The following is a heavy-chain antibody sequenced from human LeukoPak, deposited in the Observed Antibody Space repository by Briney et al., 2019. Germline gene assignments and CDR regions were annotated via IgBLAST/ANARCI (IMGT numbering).Heavy chain of an antibody. CDR2: INPNSGGT. CDR1: GYTFTGYY. D-gene: IGHD2-21*02. V-gene: IGHV1-2*02. CDR3: AGLVVVTAIQEHDAFDI. J-gene: IGHJ3*02. Sequence: ASVKVSCKASGYTFTGYYIHWVRQAPGQGLEWMGWINPNSGGTNYAQKFQGRVTMTRDTSISTAYMELSRLRSDDTAVYYCAGLVVVTAIQEHDAFDIWGQGTMVTVSS.